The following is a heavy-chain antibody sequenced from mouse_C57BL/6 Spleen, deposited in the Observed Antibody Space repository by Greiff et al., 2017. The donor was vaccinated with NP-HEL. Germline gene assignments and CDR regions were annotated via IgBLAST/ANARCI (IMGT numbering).Heavy chain of an antibody. J-gene: IGHJ2*01. V-gene: IGHV1S81*02. D-gene: IGHD1-1*01. CDR3: ARSKKIVATYFDY. Sequence: QVQLQQPGAEPVKAGASVKMSCKASGYTFTSYWMHWVKQRLGQGLEWFAETNPTNGRTYYNEKFKSKATLTVDKSSSTAYMLLSGPTFEDSAVYYWARSKKIVATYFDYWGQGTTLTVSS. CDR2: TNPTNGRT. CDR1: GYTFTSYW.